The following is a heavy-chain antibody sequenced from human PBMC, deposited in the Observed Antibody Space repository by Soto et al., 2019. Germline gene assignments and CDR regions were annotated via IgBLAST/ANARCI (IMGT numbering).Heavy chain of an antibody. CDR3: ARDHRSGYYYVGYFY. Sequence: ASVKVSCKASGYTFTSYYMHWVRQAPGQGLEWMGIINPSGGSTSYAQKFQGRVTMTRDTSTSTVYMELSSLRSEDTAVYYCARDHRSGYYYVGYFYWGQGTLVTVSS. D-gene: IGHD3-22*01. V-gene: IGHV1-46*01. J-gene: IGHJ4*02. CDR2: INPSGGST. CDR1: GYTFTSYY.